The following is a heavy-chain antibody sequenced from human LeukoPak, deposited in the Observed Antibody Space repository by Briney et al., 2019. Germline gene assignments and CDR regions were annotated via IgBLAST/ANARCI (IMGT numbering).Heavy chain of an antibody. J-gene: IGHJ4*02. CDR2: THYSGST. D-gene: IGHD6-19*01. Sequence: SETLSLTCSVFGGSISRYYWGWIRQPPGKGLEWIGYTHYSGSTSYNPSLKSRVIISVDTSKNQLSLKLSSVTAADTAVYYCARDLDNSGWYVFDYWGQGNLVTVSS. CDR1: GGSISRYY. V-gene: IGHV4-59*01. CDR3: ARDLDNSGWYVFDY.